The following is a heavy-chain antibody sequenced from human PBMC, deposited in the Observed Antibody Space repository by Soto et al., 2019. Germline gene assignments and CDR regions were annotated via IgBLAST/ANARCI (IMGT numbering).Heavy chain of an antibody. D-gene: IGHD1-7*01. Sequence: QVQLVESGGGVVQPGRSLRLSCAASGFTFTSYAMHWVRQAPGKGLEWVAVISNDGSNYYYADSVRGRFTISRDNTKNTLFLQMSSLRGEDSGVYYCARGTTLAFFDYGMDVWGQGTTVTVSS. V-gene: IGHV3-30-3*01. CDR2: ISNDGSNY. J-gene: IGHJ6*02. CDR3: ARGTTLAFFDYGMDV. CDR1: GFTFTSYA.